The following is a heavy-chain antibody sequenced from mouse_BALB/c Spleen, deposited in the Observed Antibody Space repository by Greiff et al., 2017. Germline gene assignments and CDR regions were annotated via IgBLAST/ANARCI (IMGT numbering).Heavy chain of an antibody. CDR2: ILPGSGST. Sequence: QVQLQQSGAELMKPGASVKISCKATGYTFSSYWIEWVKQRPGHGLEWIGEILPGSGSTNYNEKFKGKATFTADTSSNTAYMQLSSLTSEDSAVHYCARGDYDYDGGDYWGQGTTLTVSS. CDR1: GYTFSSYW. J-gene: IGHJ2*01. D-gene: IGHD2-4*01. CDR3: ARGDYDYDGGDY. V-gene: IGHV1-9*01.